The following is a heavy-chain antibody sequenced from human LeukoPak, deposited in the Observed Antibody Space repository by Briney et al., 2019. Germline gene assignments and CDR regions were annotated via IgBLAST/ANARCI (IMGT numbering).Heavy chain of an antibody. J-gene: IGHJ3*02. CDR2: ISGSGGST. D-gene: IGHD1-26*01. CDR1: GFTFSSYA. Sequence: GGSLRLSCAASGFTFSSYAMSWVRQAPGKGLEWVSAISGSGGSTYYADSVKGRFTISRDNSKNTLYLQMNSLRAEDTAIYYCAKDYLGATGNDAFDIWGQGTMVTVSS. CDR3: AKDYLGATGNDAFDI. V-gene: IGHV3-23*01.